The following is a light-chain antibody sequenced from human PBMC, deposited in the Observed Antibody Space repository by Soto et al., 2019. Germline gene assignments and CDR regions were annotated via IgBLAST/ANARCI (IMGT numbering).Light chain of an antibody. J-gene: IGKJ5*01. Sequence: DVVMTHSPLSLPVTLGQPASISCSSSQSLVHSDGIAYFSWFQQRPGRSPRRLIYKVSNRDSGVPARFSGSGSGTDFALKISRVEAEDVGLYYCMHATHRPIPFGQGTLPAIK. CDR2: KVS. V-gene: IGKV2-30*02. CDR3: MHATHRPIP. CDR1: QSLVHSDGIAY.